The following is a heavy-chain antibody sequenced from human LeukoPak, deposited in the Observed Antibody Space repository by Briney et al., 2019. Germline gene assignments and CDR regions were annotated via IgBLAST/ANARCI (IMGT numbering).Heavy chain of an antibody. J-gene: IGHJ4*02. CDR3: ASGSYAGY. D-gene: IGHD1-26*01. CDR2: IYYSGST. CDR1: GGPTGGYY. Sequence: PSETLSLTCTVSGGPTGGYYWSWIRQPPGKGLEWIGYIYYSGSTNYNPSLKSRVTISVDTSKNQFSLKLSSVTAADTAVYYCASGSYAGYWGQGTLVTVSS. V-gene: IGHV4-59*01.